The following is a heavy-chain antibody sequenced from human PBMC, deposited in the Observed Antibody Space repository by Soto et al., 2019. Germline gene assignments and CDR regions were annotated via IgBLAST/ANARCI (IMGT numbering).Heavy chain of an antibody. CDR2: MDLKSGNA. J-gene: IGHJ4*01. Sequence: GASVKPSCKASGYTITNFDISWVRQATGQGLEWMGWMDLKSGNADYAQKFQGRLTLTRNTSISTTYMELTSLTSDDTAVDYCASGRGCRDCRG. D-gene: IGHD6-19*01. CDR1: GYTITNFD. CDR3: ASGRGCRDC. V-gene: IGHV1-8*01.